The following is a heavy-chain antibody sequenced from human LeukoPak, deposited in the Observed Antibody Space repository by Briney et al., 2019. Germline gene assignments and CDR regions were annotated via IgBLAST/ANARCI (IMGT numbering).Heavy chain of an antibody. D-gene: IGHD1-26*01. CDR2: LSRSGNSI. CDR1: GFILSDNY. V-gene: IGHV3-11*01. J-gene: IGHJ4*02. Sequence: GSLRLSCAASGFILSDNYMSWIRQAPGKGLEWVSYLSRSGNSIYYADSVKGRFTISRDNTKKSLYLQMNSLRAEDTAVYYCARVKDRGYFDYWGPGTLVTVSS. CDR3: ARVKDRGYFDY.